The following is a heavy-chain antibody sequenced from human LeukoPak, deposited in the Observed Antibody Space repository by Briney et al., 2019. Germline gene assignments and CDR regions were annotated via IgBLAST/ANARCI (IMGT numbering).Heavy chain of an antibody. Sequence: GESLKISCKGSGYSFTGYWIAWVRQMPGKGLEWMGIIYPDDSDTTYSPSFQNQVTISADKSIGTAYLQWSSLKASDTAMHYCARRWGTYDILTGYYRDQDAFDIWGQGTMVTVSS. D-gene: IGHD3-9*01. CDR1: GYSFTGYW. V-gene: IGHV5-51*01. J-gene: IGHJ3*02. CDR2: IYPDDSDT. CDR3: ARRWGTYDILTGYYRDQDAFDI.